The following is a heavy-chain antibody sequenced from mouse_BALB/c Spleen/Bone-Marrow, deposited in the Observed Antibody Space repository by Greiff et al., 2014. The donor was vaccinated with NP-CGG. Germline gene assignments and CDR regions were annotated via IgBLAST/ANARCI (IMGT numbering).Heavy chain of an antibody. Sequence: VKLMKSGPGLVQPSQSLSITCTVSGFSLTSYGVHWVRQSPGKGLEWLGVIWRGGSTDYNAAFMSRLSITKDNSKSQVFFKMNSLQADDTAIYYCAKNLRGNYVRAMDYWGQGTSVTVSS. CDR3: AKNLRGNYVRAMDY. CDR2: IWRGGST. D-gene: IGHD2-1*01. V-gene: IGHV2-5*01. J-gene: IGHJ4*01. CDR1: GFSLTSYG.